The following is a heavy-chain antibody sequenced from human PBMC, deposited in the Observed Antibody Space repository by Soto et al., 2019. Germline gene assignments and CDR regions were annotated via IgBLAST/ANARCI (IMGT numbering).Heavy chain of an antibody. CDR2: IYCNDDK. Sequence: SGRTLVNPTRNLPLTCIFSGFSLITSGVGVGWVSPSTGKGLEWLGFIYCNDDKRYSPSLKSRLTITKDTSKNQSVLTMTNMDPVDTTTYYCARMLHCSCGTCPFDYWAREPWSPSPQ. CDR1: GFSLITSGVG. V-gene: IGHV2-5*01. D-gene: IGHD2-15*01. J-gene: IGHJ4*02. CDR3: ARMLHCSCGTCPFDY.